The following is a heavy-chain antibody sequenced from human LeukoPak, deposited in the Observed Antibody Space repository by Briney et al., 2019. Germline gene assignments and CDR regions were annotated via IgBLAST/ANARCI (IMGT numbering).Heavy chain of an antibody. CDR2: INSNSGGT. D-gene: IGHD1-26*01. Sequence: ASVKVSCKTSGYPCVGYFIHWVRQAPGQGLQWMGRINSNSGGTEYEPSFQGRVTMTRDTSISTAYVEVSTLISDDTAVYYCARDLSSTPNWEFDYWGQGTQVTVSS. CDR3: ARDLSSTPNWEFDY. V-gene: IGHV1-2*06. CDR1: GYPCVGYF. J-gene: IGHJ4*02.